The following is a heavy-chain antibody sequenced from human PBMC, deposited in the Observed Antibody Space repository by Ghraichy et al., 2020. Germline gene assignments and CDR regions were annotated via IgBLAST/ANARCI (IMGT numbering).Heavy chain of an antibody. Sequence: GGSLRLSCAPSGFIFSRYSMNWFRQAAGKGLEWVSSISTGSDYIYYAESMKGRLTISRDNAKNSLYLQMNSLRGEDTAVYYCARGETRGSKTGFDLWGQGTMVTVSS. V-gene: IGHV3-21*01. J-gene: IGHJ3*01. CDR3: ARGETRGSKTGFDL. CDR2: ISTGSDYI. D-gene: IGHD1-26*01. CDR1: GFIFSRYS.